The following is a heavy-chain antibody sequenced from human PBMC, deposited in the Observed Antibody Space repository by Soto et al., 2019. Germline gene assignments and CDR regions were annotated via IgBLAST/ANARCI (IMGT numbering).Heavy chain of an antibody. CDR3: ASDIRSGSSWRHDAFDI. CDR2: ISAYNGNT. V-gene: IGHV1-18*01. CDR1: GYTFTSYG. Sequence: QVQLVQSGAEVKKPGASVKVSCKASGYTFTSYGISWVRQAPGQGLEWMGWISAYNGNTNYAQKRQGRVTMTTDTSTSTAYMEVRILRSDDTDVYYCASDIRSGSSWRHDAFDIWGQGTMVTVSS. J-gene: IGHJ3*02. D-gene: IGHD6-13*01.